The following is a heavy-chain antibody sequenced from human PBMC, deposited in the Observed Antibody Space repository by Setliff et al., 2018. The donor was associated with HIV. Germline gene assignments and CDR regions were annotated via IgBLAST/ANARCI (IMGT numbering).Heavy chain of an antibody. Sequence: SETLSLTCTVSGGSIRNAGHCWSWIRQRTGRGLEWIGYVFYSGTTYYNPSLKSRLVISVDASKNLFSLNLKSVTAADTAVYYCARSRVWADAGRYFDSWGQGTQVTVSS. CDR1: GGSIRNAGHC. CDR3: ARSRVWADAGRYFDS. D-gene: IGHD7-27*01. V-gene: IGHV4-31*03. J-gene: IGHJ4*02. CDR2: VFYSGTT.